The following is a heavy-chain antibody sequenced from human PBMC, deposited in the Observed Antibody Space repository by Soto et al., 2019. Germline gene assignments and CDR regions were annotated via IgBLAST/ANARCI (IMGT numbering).Heavy chain of an antibody. Sequence: QSQTLSLTCAISGDSVSSNSAAWNWIRQSPSRGLEWLGRTYYRSKWYNDYAVSVKSRITINPDTSKNQFSLQLNSVTPEDTAVYYCARDRRGNWRYYYYGMDAWGQGTPVTVSS. D-gene: IGHD1-1*01. J-gene: IGHJ6*02. V-gene: IGHV6-1*01. CDR3: ARDRRGNWRYYYYGMDA. CDR1: GDSVSSNSAA. CDR2: TYYRSKWYN.